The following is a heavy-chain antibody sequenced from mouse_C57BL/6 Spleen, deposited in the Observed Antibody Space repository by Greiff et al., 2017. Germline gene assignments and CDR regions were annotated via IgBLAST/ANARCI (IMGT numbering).Heavy chain of an antibody. V-gene: IGHV2-6-1*01. CDR2: IWSDGST. Sequence: QVQLKQSGPGLVAPSPSLSITCTVSGFSLTSYGVHWVRQPPGKGLEWLVVIWSDGSTTYNSALKSRLSISEDNSTSQVFLKMSSLQTDDTAMYYCARHDGSSGAMDYWGQGTSVTVAS. CDR1: GFSLTSYG. CDR3: ARHDGSSGAMDY. J-gene: IGHJ4*01. D-gene: IGHD2-3*01.